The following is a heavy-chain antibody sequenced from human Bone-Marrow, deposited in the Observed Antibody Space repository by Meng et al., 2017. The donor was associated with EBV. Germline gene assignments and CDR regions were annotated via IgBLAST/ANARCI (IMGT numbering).Heavy chain of an antibody. CDR3: AKKDREYYYGSGSYVDWFDP. CDR2: ISGSGGST. D-gene: IGHD3-10*01. Sequence: EVQLVKSGGGLVKPGGSLRLSCAASGFLFSNGWMSWVRQAPGKGLEWVSAISGSGGSTYYADSVKGRFTISRDNSKNTLYLQMNSLRAEDTAVYYCAKKDREYYYGSGSYVDWFDPWGQGTLVTVSS. CDR1: GFLFSNGW. V-gene: IGHV3-23*04. J-gene: IGHJ5*02.